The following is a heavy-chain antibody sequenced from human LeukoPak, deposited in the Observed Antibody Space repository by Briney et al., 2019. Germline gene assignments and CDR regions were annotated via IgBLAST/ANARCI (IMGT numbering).Heavy chain of an antibody. Sequence: SETLSLTCTVSGGSISSYYWSWIRQPPGKGLEWIGYVFYSGTTNYNPSLKSRVTISVDTSKNQFSLQLSSVTAADTAVHYCARGYGDYGDAFDIWGQGTMVTVSS. CDR3: ARGYGDYGDAFDI. D-gene: IGHD4-17*01. CDR2: VFYSGTT. CDR1: GGSISSYY. V-gene: IGHV4-59*08. J-gene: IGHJ3*02.